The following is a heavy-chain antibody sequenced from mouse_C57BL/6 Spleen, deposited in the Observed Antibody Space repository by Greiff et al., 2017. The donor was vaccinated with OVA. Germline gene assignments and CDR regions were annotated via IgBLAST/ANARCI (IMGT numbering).Heavy chain of an antibody. D-gene: IGHD2-1*01. J-gene: IGHJ2*01. CDR3: ARRGNYGNYFDY. Sequence: EVQLQQSGPELVKPGASVKIPCKASGYTFTDYNMDWVKQSHGKSLEWIGDINPNNGGTIYNQKFKGKAKLTVDKSSSTAYMELRSLTSEDIAVYYCARRGNYGNYFDYWGQGTTLTVSS. CDR2: INPNNGGT. V-gene: IGHV1-18*01. CDR1: GYTFTDYN.